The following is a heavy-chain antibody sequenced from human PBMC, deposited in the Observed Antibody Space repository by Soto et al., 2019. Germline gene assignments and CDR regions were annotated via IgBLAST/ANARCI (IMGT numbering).Heavy chain of an antibody. CDR1: GYTFTSYY. V-gene: IGHV1-46*01. J-gene: IGHJ6*02. CDR2: INPSGGST. CDR3: ARGGYSYGLSSAVWHESSGYGMDV. Sequence: GASVKVSCKASGYTFTSYYMHWVRQAPGQGLEWMGIINPSGGSTSYAQKFQGRVTMTRDTSTSTVYMELSSLRSEDTAVYYCARGGYSYGLSSAVWHESSGYGMDVWGQGTTVTVSS. D-gene: IGHD5-18*01.